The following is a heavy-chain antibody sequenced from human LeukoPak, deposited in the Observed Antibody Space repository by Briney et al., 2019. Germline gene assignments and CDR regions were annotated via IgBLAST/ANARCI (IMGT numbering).Heavy chain of an antibody. J-gene: IGHJ4*02. Sequence: SETLSLTCTVSGGSISSGGYYWSWIRQHPGKGLEWIGYIYYSGSTYYNPSLKSRVTISVDTSKNQFSLKLSSVTAADTAVYYCARGVGVRGPSRSFDYWGQGTLVTVSS. CDR2: IYYSGST. D-gene: IGHD3-10*01. CDR1: GGSISSGGYY. V-gene: IGHV4-31*03. CDR3: ARGVGVRGPSRSFDY.